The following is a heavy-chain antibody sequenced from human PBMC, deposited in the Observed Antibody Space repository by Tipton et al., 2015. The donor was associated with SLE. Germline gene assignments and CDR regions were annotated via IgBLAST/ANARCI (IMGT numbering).Heavy chain of an antibody. J-gene: IGHJ3*02. CDR3: ARGGGLTTVTTYAFDI. CDR1: GGSISSYY. Sequence: TLSLTCTVSGGSISSYYWSWIRQPPGKGLEWIGEINHSGSTNYNPSLKSRVTMSLDTSKNQFSLKLSSVTAADTAVYYCARGGGLTTVTTYAFDIWGQGTMVTVSS. D-gene: IGHD4-17*01. V-gene: IGHV4-34*01. CDR2: INHSGST.